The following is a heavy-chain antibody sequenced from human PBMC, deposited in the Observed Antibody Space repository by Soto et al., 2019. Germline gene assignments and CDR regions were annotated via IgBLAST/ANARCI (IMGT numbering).Heavy chain of an antibody. CDR1: GGSISSYY. CDR3: ARDSGSGSYYSYYYYGMDV. Sequence: TLSLTCTVSGGSISSYYWSWIRQPPGKGLEWIGYIYYSGSTNYNPTLKSRVTISVDTSKNQFSLKLSSVTAADTAVYYCARDSGSGSYYSYYYYGMDVWGQGTTVTVSS. J-gene: IGHJ6*02. CDR2: IYYSGST. V-gene: IGHV4-59*01. D-gene: IGHD3-10*01.